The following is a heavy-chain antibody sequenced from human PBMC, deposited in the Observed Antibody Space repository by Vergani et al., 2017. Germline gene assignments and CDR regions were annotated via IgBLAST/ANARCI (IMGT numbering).Heavy chain of an antibody. CDR1: GGSISSGSYY. D-gene: IGHD6-6*01. V-gene: IGHV4-61*02. CDR2: IDTSGST. J-gene: IGHJ2*01. Sequence: QVQLQESGPGLVKPSQTLSLTCTVSGGSISSGSYYGSWIRQPAGKGLEWIGRIDTSGSTNYNPSLKSRVTMSVNTSKNQFSLKLSSVTAADTAVYYCAREYSSSSGHYRYFDLWGRGTLVTVSS. CDR3: AREYSSSSGHYRYFDL.